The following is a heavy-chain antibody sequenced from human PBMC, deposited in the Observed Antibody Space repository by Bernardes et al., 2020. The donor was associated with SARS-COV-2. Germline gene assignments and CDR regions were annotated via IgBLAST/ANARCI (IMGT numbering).Heavy chain of an antibody. CDR1: GFTFSSYS. V-gene: IGHV3-21*01. CDR2: ISSSSSYI. J-gene: IGHJ4*02. CDR3: AREPGKRATSYDY. Sequence: GGSLRLSCAASGFTFSSYSMNWVRQAPGKGLEWVSSISSSSSYIYYADSVKGRFTISRDNAKNSLYLQMNSLRAEDTAVYYCAREPGKRATSYDYWGQGTLVTVSS.